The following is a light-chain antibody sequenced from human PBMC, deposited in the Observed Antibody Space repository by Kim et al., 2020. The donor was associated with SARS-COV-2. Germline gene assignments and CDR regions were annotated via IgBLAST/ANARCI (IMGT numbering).Light chain of an antibody. Sequence: GDRVTITCRASQGISSSLAWYQQKPGKAPKLLIYAASTLQSGVPSRFSGSGSGTDFTLTISSLQPEDFATYYCQQFNSYPPWTFGQGTKVDIK. CDR3: QQFNSYPPWT. J-gene: IGKJ1*01. CDR2: AAS. CDR1: QGISSS. V-gene: IGKV1-9*01.